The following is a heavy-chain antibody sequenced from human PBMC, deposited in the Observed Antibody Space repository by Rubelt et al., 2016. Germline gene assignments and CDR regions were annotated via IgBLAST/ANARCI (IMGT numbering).Heavy chain of an antibody. V-gene: IGHV3-66*01. CDR2: IYSGGST. D-gene: IGHD3-10*01. Sequence: EVQLLESGGGLVQPGGSLRLSCAASGFTVSSNYMSWVRQAPGKGLEWVSVIYSGGSTYYADSVKGRFTISRDNSKNSLYLQMNSLRDEDTAVYYCARDERFGNLLPDYWGQGTLVTVSS. CDR3: ARDERFGNLLPDY. CDR1: GFTVSSNY. J-gene: IGHJ4*02.